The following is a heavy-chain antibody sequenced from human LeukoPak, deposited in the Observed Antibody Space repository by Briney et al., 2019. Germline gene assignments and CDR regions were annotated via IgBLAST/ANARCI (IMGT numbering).Heavy chain of an antibody. J-gene: IGHJ1*01. V-gene: IGHV1-2*02. D-gene: IGHD6-19*01. CDR2: INPNSGGT. Sequence: ASVKVSCKASGYTFTGYYMHWVRQAPGQGLEWMGWINPNSGGTNHAQKFQGRVTMTRDTSISTAYMELSRLRSDDTAVYYCARVSTSPRQWLVRYFQHWGQGTLVTVSS. CDR3: ARVSTSPRQWLVRYFQH. CDR1: GYTFTGYY.